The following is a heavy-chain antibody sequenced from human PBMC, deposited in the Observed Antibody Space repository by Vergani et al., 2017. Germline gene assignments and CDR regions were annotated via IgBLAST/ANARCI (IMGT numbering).Heavy chain of an antibody. J-gene: IGHJ3*01. CDR2: INDNSAII. V-gene: IGHV3-9*01. CDR3: TARRTGRDPFDV. Sequence: EVQLVESGGGLVQPGRSLRLSCAAPGFNLDNYAMHWVRQAPGKGLEWVSGINDNSAIIIYADSVRGRFTISRDNAKKSLYLQMNSLKTDDTALYYCTARRTGRDPFDVWGRGTLVTVSS. CDR1: GFNLDNYA. D-gene: IGHD1-14*01.